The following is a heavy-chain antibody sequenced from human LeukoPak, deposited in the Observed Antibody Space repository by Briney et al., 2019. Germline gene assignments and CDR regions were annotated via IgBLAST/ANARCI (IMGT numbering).Heavy chain of an antibody. Sequence: SETLSLTCTVSGGSISSGSYYWSWIRQPAGKGLEWIGRIYTSGSTNYNPSLKSRVTVSVDTSKNQFSLKLSSVTAADTAVYYCARRRSTYYYYYMDVWGKGTTVTVSS. CDR1: GGSISSGSYY. J-gene: IGHJ6*03. CDR3: ARRRSTYYYYYMDV. V-gene: IGHV4-61*02. CDR2: IYTSGST. D-gene: IGHD3-3*01.